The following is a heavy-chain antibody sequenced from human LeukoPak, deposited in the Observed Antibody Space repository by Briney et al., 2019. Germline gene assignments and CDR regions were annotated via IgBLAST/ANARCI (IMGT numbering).Heavy chain of an antibody. V-gene: IGHV4-34*01. CDR1: GGSFSGYY. CDR2: INHSGST. J-gene: IGHJ5*02. D-gene: IGHD2-15*01. Sequence: SETLSLTCAVYGGSFSGYYWSWIRQPPGKGLEWIGEINHSGSTNYNPSLKSRVPISVDTSKNQFSLKLSPVTAADTAVYYCAGIVVVVAAVRTPLLSFDPWGQGTLVTVSS. CDR3: AGIVVVVAAVRTPLLSFDP.